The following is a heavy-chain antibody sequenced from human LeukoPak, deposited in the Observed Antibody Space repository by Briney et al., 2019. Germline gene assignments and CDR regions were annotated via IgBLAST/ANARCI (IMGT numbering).Heavy chain of an antibody. D-gene: IGHD3-3*01. CDR1: GFTFSSYA. CDR2: ISYDGSNK. J-gene: IGHJ4*02. Sequence: QPGGSLRLSCAASGFTFSSYAMHWVRQAPGKGLEWVAVISYDGSNKYYADSVKGRFTISRDNSKNTLYLQMNSLRAEDTAVYYCAREMWDFWSGVRPYLDYWGQGTLVTVSS. CDR3: AREMWDFWSGVRPYLDY. V-gene: IGHV3-30*04.